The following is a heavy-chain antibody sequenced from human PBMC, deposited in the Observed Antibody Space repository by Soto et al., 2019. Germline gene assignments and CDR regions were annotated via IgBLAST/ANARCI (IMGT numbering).Heavy chain of an antibody. CDR3: VRDGKKTLRDWFDP. CDR2: IYATGTT. J-gene: IGHJ5*02. D-gene: IGHD1-1*01. V-gene: IGHV4-4*07. CDR1: GASISGFY. Sequence: XGTLSLSCTVSGASISGFYWSWIRKSAGKGLEWIGRIYATGTTDYNPSLKSRVMMSADTSKKQFSLKLRSVTAADTAVYYCVRDGKKTLRDWFDPWGQGISVTVSS.